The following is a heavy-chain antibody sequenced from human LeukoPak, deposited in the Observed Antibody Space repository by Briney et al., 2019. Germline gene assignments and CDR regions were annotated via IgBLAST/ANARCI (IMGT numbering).Heavy chain of an antibody. CDR3: TSHAAFDP. CDR1: GFTFSSYA. CDR2: IKSKNVGGTT. Sequence: GGSLRLSCAASGFTFSSYAMNWVRQAPGKGLEWVGRIKSKNVGGTTDYAAPVKGRFTISRDDSKNTVYLQMNSLKVEDTAVYYCTSHAAFDPWGQGTLVTVSS. V-gene: IGHV3-15*01. J-gene: IGHJ5*02.